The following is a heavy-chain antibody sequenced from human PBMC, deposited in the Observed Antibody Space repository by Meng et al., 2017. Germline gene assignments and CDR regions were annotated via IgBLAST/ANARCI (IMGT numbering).Heavy chain of an antibody. CDR2: VDPEDGET. CDR3: ATDLYRDWFDP. V-gene: IGHV1-69-2*01. Sequence: EVQLGQPGAGVKKPEATGKISCKVSGYTFTDYYMHWVQQAPGKGLEWMGLVDPEDGETIYAEKFQGRVTITADTSTDTAYMELSSLRSEDTAVYYCATDLYRDWFDPWGQGTLVTVSS. J-gene: IGHJ5*02. D-gene: IGHD1-26*01. CDR1: GYTFTDYY.